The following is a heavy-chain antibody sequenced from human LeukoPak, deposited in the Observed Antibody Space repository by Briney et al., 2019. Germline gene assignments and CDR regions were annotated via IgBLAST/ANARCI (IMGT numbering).Heavy chain of an antibody. CDR2: ISAYNGNT. J-gene: IGHJ4*02. D-gene: IGHD4-17*01. CDR1: GYTFSSYY. V-gene: IGHV1-18*04. CDR3: ARGGRYGDSHFEY. Sequence: EASVKVSCKASGYTFSSYYMHWVRQAPGQGLEWMGWISAYNGNTNYAQKLQGRVTMTTDTSTSTAYMELRSLRSDDTAVYYCARGGRYGDSHFEYWGQGTLVTASS.